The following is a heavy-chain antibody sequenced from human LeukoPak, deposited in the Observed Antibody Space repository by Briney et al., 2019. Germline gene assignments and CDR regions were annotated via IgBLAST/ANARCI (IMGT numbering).Heavy chain of an antibody. J-gene: IGHJ5*02. Sequence: GGSLRLSYAASRFTFSSYGMHWVRQAPGKGLEWVAFIEYDGSNKYYADSMKGRFTISRDNSKNTLYVQMNSLRAEDTAVYYCAKGTHSSGWPRNWFDPWGQGTLVTVSS. CDR2: IEYDGSNK. D-gene: IGHD6-19*01. CDR1: RFTFSSYG. V-gene: IGHV3-30*02. CDR3: AKGTHSSGWPRNWFDP.